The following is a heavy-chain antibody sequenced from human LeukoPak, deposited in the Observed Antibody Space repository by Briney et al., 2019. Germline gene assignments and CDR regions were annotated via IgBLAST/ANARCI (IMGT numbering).Heavy chain of an antibody. CDR2: SSSNGGTT. CDR1: GFTFSGYA. Sequence: GGALRLSCAASGFTFSGYAMHWVRQAPGKGREYVSASSSNGGTTYYANPVKGRFPIPKDNSKNTLYLQMGSLRAEDMAVYYCARDQEEGPGSWFDPWGQGTLVTVSS. D-gene: IGHD7-27*01. CDR3: ARDQEEGPGSWFDP. V-gene: IGHV3-64*01. J-gene: IGHJ5*02.